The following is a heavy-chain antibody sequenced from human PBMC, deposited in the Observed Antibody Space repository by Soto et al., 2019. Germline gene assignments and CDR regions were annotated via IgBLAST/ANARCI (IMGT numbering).Heavy chain of an antibody. Sequence: SETLSLTCTVSGGSISSYYWSWIRQPPGKGLEWIGYIYYSGSTNYNPSLKSRVTISVDTSKNQFSLKLSSVTAADTAVYYCAVRYSSSLNWFDPWGQGTLVTVSS. CDR1: GGSISSYY. J-gene: IGHJ5*02. D-gene: IGHD6-13*01. CDR3: AVRYSSSLNWFDP. CDR2: IYYSGST. V-gene: IGHV4-59*12.